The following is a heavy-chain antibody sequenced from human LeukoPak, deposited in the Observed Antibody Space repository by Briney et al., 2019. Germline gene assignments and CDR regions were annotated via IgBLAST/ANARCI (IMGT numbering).Heavy chain of an antibody. Sequence: PGGSLRLSCAASGFTFSSYGMHWVRQAPGKGLEWVAFIRYDGSNKYYADSVKGRFTISRDNSKNTLYLQMNSLRAEDTAVYYCASPGQRHFTHVFDIWGQGTMVTVSS. J-gene: IGHJ3*02. CDR1: GFTFSSYG. CDR3: ASPGQRHFTHVFDI. CDR2: IRYDGSNK. D-gene: IGHD3-3*02. V-gene: IGHV3-30*02.